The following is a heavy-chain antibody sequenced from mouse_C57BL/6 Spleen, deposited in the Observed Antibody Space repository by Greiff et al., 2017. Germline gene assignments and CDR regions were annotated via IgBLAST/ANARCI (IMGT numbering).Heavy chain of an antibody. D-gene: IGHD1-1*01. CDR3: AKGTYNGSSYHDYYAMDY. CDR2: ISYDGSN. Sequence: EVQLQESGPGLVKPSQSLSLTCSVTGYSITSGYYWNWIRQFPGNKLEWMGYISYDGSNNYNPSLKNRITITRDTSKNQFFLKLNSVTTEDTATYYCAKGTYNGSSYHDYYAMDYWGQGTSVTVSS. V-gene: IGHV3-6*01. J-gene: IGHJ4*01. CDR1: GYSITSGYY.